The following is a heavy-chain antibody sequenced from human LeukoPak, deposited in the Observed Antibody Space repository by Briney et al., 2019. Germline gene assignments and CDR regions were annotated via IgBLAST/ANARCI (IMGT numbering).Heavy chain of an antibody. CDR1: GYSFTSYW. D-gene: IGHD1-26*01. CDR2: IYPGDSDI. J-gene: IGHJ4*02. V-gene: IGHV5-51*01. CDR3: ARQKRGHSGSYPQVDY. Sequence: GESLKISCKGSGYSFTSYWIGWVRQMPGKGLEWMGIIYPGDSDIRYSPSFQGQVTISADKSISTAYLQWSSLKASDTAMYYCARQKRGHSGSYPQVDYWGQGTLVTVSS.